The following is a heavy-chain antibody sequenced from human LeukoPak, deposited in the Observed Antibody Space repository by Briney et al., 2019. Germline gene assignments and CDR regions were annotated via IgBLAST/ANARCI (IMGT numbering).Heavy chain of an antibody. V-gene: IGHV3-23*01. CDR1: GFTFKTHA. Sequence: GGSLRLSCAASGFTFKTHAMSWVRQAPGKGLEWVSRIDDSGVIRSYADSVKGRFTISRDNSKMTLTLQMNSLRAEDTAVYYCAKRMCSSSWYYFDYWGQGTLVTVSS. J-gene: IGHJ4*02. CDR3: AKRMCSSSWYYFDY. CDR2: IDDSGVIR. D-gene: IGHD6-13*01.